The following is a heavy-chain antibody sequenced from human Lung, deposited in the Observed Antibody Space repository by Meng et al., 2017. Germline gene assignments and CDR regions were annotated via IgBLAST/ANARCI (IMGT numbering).Heavy chain of an antibody. Sequence: VHRQQAGPGMVKPSQTLALTCAISGDSVSSSSAAWNWIRQSPSRGLGWLGRTYYRSKWYNGYAVSVRSRITITPDTSKNQFSLQLNSVTPEDTAVYYCARSQQWLDSWGQGTLVTVSS. CDR3: ARSQQWLDS. CDR2: TYYRSKWYN. CDR1: GDSVSSSSAA. J-gene: IGHJ4*02. V-gene: IGHV6-1*01. D-gene: IGHD6-19*01.